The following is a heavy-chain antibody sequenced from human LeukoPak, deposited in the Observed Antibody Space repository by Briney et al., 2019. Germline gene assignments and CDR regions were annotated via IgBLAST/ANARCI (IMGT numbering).Heavy chain of an antibody. J-gene: IGHJ6*03. CDR3: ARDGTDFWSGEYYYYMDV. D-gene: IGHD3-3*01. CDR1: GYTFTSYG. V-gene: IGHV1-18*01. CDR2: ISAYNGNT. Sequence: ASVKVSCKASGYTFTSYGISWVRQAPGQGLEWMGWISAYNGNTNYAQKLQGRVTMTTDTSTSTAYMELRSLRSDDTAVYYCARDGTDFWSGEYYYYMDVWGKGTTVTVSS.